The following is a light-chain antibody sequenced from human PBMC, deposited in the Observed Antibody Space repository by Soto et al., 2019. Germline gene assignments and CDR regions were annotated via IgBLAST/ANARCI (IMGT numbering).Light chain of an antibody. CDR1: SSEVVGFIF. Sequence: QSALNQPPSAYGSHGQSVTISCTGNSSEVVGFIFVSWYQQHPGIAPKLMIYEVSKRPSGVPDRFSGSKSGNTASLTVSGFQAEDEADYYCSSYAGSNNFEVFGTGTKVTVL. CDR3: SSYAGSNNFEV. CDR2: EVS. V-gene: IGLV2-8*01. J-gene: IGLJ1*01.